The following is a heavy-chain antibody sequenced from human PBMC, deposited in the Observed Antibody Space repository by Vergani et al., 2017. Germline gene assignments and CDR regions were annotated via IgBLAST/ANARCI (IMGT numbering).Heavy chain of an antibody. CDR3: ARLPCSGGSCYSAYYMDV. Sequence: EVQLVQSGAEVKKPGESLKISCKGSGYSFTSYWIGWVRQMPGKGLEWMGIIYPGDSDTRYSPSFQGQVTISADKSISTAYLQWSSLKASDTAMYYCARLPCSGGSCYSAYYMDVWGKGTTVTVSS. V-gene: IGHV5-51*03. J-gene: IGHJ6*03. CDR2: IYPGDSDT. D-gene: IGHD2-15*01. CDR1: GYSFTSYW.